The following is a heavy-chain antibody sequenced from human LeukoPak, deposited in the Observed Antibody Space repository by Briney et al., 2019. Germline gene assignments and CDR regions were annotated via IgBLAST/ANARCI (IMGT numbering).Heavy chain of an antibody. Sequence: PSETLSLTCTVSGGSISSSSYYWGWIRQPPGKGLEWIGSIYYSGSTYYNPSLKSRVTISVDTSKNQFSLKLSSVTAADTAVYYCARAPIVATITLLYYFDYWGQGTLVTVSS. CDR3: ARAPIVATITLLYYFDY. V-gene: IGHV4-39*07. D-gene: IGHD5-12*01. J-gene: IGHJ4*02. CDR2: IYYSGST. CDR1: GGSISSSSYY.